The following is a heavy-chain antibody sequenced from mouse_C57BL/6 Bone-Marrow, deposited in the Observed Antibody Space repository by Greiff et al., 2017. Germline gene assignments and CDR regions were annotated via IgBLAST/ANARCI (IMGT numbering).Heavy chain of an antibody. D-gene: IGHD6-1*01. CDR3: TRRPLASPYYFDY. CDR2: IRNKANNHAT. Sequence: EVQGVESGGGLVQPGGSMKLSCAASGFTFSDAWMDWVRQSPEKGLEWVAEIRNKANNHATYYAESVKGRFTISRDDSKSSVYLQMNSLRAEDTGIYYCTRRPLASPYYFDYWGQGTTLTVSS. J-gene: IGHJ2*01. CDR1: GFTFSDAW. V-gene: IGHV6-6*01.